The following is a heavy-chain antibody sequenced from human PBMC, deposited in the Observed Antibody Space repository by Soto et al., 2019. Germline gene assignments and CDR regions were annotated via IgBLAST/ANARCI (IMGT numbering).Heavy chain of an antibody. J-gene: IGHJ4*02. CDR2: ISHSGRT. CDR3: VRRGLLPFDY. V-gene: IGHV4-34*01. Sequence: PSETLSLTCAVYGGSFSGYYWSWIRQPPGKGLEWIGEISHSGRTNYNPPIKSRVTILVDTTKNQFSLKVTSVSVADTAVYYCVRRGLLPFDYWVQGMLVTVSS. D-gene: IGHD2-15*01. CDR1: GGSFSGYY.